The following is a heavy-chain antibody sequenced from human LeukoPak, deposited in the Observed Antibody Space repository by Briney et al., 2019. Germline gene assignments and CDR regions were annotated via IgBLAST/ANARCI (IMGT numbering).Heavy chain of an antibody. J-gene: IGHJ4*02. CDR3: ARDRPMVDY. V-gene: IGHV3-53*01. D-gene: IGHD3-10*01. CDR2: IYSGGST. Sequence: GGSLRLSCAASGFTVNSNYMSWVRQAPGKGLEWVSVIYSGGSTYYADSVKGRFTTSRDNSKNTLYLQMNSLRAENTAVYYCARDRPMVDYWGQGTLVTVSS. CDR1: GFTVNSNY.